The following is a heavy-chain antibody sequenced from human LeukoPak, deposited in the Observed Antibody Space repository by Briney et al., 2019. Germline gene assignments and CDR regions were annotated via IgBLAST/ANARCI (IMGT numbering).Heavy chain of an antibody. D-gene: IGHD4-17*01. CDR3: ARDLVTVTKGFDI. J-gene: IGHJ3*02. V-gene: IGHV4-59*01. CDR2: ISYIGST. Sequence: SQTLSLTCTVSGGSISSYYWSWIRQPPGKGLEWIGYISYIGSTNYNPSLKSRVTISIDTSKNQFSLKLSSVTAADTAVYYCARDLVTVTKGFDIWGQGTMVSVSS. CDR1: GGSISSYY.